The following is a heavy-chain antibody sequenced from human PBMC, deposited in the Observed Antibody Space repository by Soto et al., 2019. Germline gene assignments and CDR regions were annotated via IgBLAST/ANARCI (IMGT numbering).Heavy chain of an antibody. V-gene: IGHV3-7*01. CDR1: GFTFSSYW. CDR3: ARDSFIRDTVTTASLTDYYYSIDV. Sequence: EVQLVESGGGLVQPGGSLRLSCAASGFTFSSYWMSWVRQAPGKGLEWVANIKQDGSEKYYVDSVKGRFTISRDNARNSLYLQMTSLRAEDRAVYYCARDSFIRDTVTTASLTDYYYSIDVWGKGTTVTVSS. D-gene: IGHD4-17*01. CDR2: IKQDGSEK. J-gene: IGHJ6*03.